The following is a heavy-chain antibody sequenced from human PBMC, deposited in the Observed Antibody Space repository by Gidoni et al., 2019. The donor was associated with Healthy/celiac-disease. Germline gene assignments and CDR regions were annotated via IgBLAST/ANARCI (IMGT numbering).Heavy chain of an antibody. J-gene: IGHJ6*03. Sequence: EVQLVQSGAEVKKPGESLSISCKVSGYSFTSYWISCVRQMPGKGLEWMGSIDPSDSYTNDSPSFQGHVTISADKSISTAYLQWSSLKASDTAMYYCAIRLRVDNYYYMDVWGKGTTVTVS. CDR1: GYSFTSYW. CDR2: IDPSDSYT. D-gene: IGHD3-22*01. V-gene: IGHV5-10-1*03. CDR3: AIRLRVDNYYYMDV.